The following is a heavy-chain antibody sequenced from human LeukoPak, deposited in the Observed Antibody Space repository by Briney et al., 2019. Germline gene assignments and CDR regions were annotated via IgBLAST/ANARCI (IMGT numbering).Heavy chain of an antibody. CDR2: ISYDGSNK. V-gene: IGHV3-30-3*01. J-gene: IGHJ4*02. CDR1: GFTFSSYA. Sequence: GRSLRLSCAASGFTFSSYAMHWVRQAPGKGLEWVAVISYDGSNKYYAGSVKGRFTISGDNPKNTLYLQMNSLRAEDTAVYYCARSSGYYKHFDYWGQGTLVTVSS. D-gene: IGHD3-22*01. CDR3: ARSSGYYKHFDY.